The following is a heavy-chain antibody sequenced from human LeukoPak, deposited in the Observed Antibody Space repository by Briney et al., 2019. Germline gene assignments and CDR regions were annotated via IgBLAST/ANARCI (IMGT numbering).Heavy chain of an antibody. CDR2: INPSGGST. Sequence: ASVKVSCKASGYTFTSYGISWVRQAPGQGLEWMGIINPSGGSTSYAQKFQGRVTMTRDTSTSTVYMELSSLRSEDTAVYYCARGHSSSWEYNWFDPWGQGTLVTVSS. V-gene: IGHV1-46*03. J-gene: IGHJ5*02. D-gene: IGHD6-13*01. CDR1: GYTFTSYG. CDR3: ARGHSSSWEYNWFDP.